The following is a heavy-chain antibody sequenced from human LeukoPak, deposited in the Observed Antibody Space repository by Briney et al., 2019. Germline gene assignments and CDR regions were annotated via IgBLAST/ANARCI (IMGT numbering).Heavy chain of an antibody. J-gene: IGHJ6*04. CDR3: ARAPIGRSGGSCYSRYYYYYGMDV. D-gene: IGHD2-15*01. Sequence: PSETLSLTCAVYGGSFSGYYWSWIRQPPGKGLEWIGEINHSGSTNYNPSLKSQVTISVDTSKNQFSLKLSSVTAADTAVYYCARAPIGRSGGSCYSRYYYYYGMDVWGKGTTVTVSS. V-gene: IGHV4-34*01. CDR1: GGSFSGYY. CDR2: INHSGST.